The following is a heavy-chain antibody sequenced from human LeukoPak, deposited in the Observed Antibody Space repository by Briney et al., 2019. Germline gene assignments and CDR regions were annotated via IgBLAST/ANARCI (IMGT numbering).Heavy chain of an antibody. CDR3: ARGITFGGVIVN. CDR1: GGSISSSNW. V-gene: IGHV4-4*02. CDR2: IYYSGST. Sequence: SETLSLTCAVSGGSISSSNWWSWVRQPPGKGLEWIGYIYYSGSTNYNPSLKSRVTVSVDTSKNQFSLKLSSVTAADTAVYYCARGITFGGVIVNWGQGTLVTVSS. D-gene: IGHD3-16*02. J-gene: IGHJ4*02.